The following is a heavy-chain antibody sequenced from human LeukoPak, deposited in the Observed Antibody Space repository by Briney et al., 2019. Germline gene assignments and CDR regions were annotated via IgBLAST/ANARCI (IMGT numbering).Heavy chain of an antibody. CDR3: ARDQGRDGYNSDY. D-gene: IGHD5-24*01. Sequence: PGGSLRLSCAASGFTVSSNYMSWVRQAPGKGLEWVSVIYSGGSAYYADSVKGRFTISRDSSKNTLCLQMNSLRAEDTAVYYCARDQGRDGYNSDYWGQGTLVTVSS. V-gene: IGHV3-66*01. J-gene: IGHJ4*02. CDR2: IYSGGSA. CDR1: GFTVSSNY.